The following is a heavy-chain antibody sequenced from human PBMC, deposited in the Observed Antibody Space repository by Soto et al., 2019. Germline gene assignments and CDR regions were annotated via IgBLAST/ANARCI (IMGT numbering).Heavy chain of an antibody. Sequence: GGSLRLSCAASGFTFSSYGMHWVRQAPGKGLEWVAVISYDGSNKYYADYVKGRFTISRDNYKNSLYLQMNNLRAEYMAVFYCAKPIWFGELLIRYYYYGMDVWGQGT. CDR2: ISYDGSNK. CDR3: AKPIWFGELLIRYYYYGMDV. J-gene: IGHJ6*02. CDR1: GFTFSSYG. V-gene: IGHV3-30*18. D-gene: IGHD3-10*01.